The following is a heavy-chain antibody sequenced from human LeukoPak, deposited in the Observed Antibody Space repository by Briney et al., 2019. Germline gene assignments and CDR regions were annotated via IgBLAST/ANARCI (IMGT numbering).Heavy chain of an antibody. CDR3: ARGPPLFDP. V-gene: IGHV3-48*01. CDR2: ISISSSTI. Sequence: GGSLRLSCAAPGFTFSNYDMNWIRQAPGKGLEWVSYISISSSTIYYADSVKGRFTISRDNAKSSLYLQLNSLRAEDTAIYYCARGPPLFDPWGQGTLVTVSS. CDR1: GFTFSNYD. J-gene: IGHJ5*02.